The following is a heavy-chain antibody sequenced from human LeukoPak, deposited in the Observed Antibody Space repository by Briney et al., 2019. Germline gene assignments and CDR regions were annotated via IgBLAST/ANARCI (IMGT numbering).Heavy chain of an antibody. CDR2: IYTSGST. V-gene: IGHV4-61*02. D-gene: IGHD3-22*01. J-gene: IGHJ4*02. CDR1: GYSISSGSYY. Sequence: SETLSLTCAVSGYSISSGSYYWSWIRQPAGKGLEWIGRIYTSGSTNYNPSLKGRVTISVDTSKNQFSLKLSSVTAADTAVYYCARTGRYYDSSGYYYSNDYWGQGTLVTVSS. CDR3: ARTGRYYDSSGYYYSNDY.